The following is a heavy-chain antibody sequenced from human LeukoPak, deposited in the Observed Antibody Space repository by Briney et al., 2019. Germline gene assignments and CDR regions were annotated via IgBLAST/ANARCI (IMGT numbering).Heavy chain of an antibody. CDR1: GGSISSSSYH. Sequence: SETLSLTCTVSGGSISSSSYHWGWIRQPPGKGLEWIGSIYYSGSTYYNPSLKSRVTISVDTSKNQFSLKLSSVTPEDTAVYYCARDMYHYDSSGSSYDDAFDIWGQGTMVTVSS. D-gene: IGHD3-22*01. V-gene: IGHV4-39*07. CDR3: ARDMYHYDSSGSSYDDAFDI. J-gene: IGHJ3*02. CDR2: IYYSGST.